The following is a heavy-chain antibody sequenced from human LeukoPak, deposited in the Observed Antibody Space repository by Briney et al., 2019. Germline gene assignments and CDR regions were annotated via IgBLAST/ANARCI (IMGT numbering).Heavy chain of an antibody. Sequence: SETLSLTCTVSGGSIRSYYWSWIRQPPGKGLEGIGYIYYSGSTNYNPSLKSRVTISVDTSKNQFSLKLSSVTAADTAVYYCARYVWGSYPTFEDYWGQGTLVTVSS. J-gene: IGHJ4*02. CDR3: ARYVWGSYPTFEDY. V-gene: IGHV4-59*01. D-gene: IGHD3-16*02. CDR2: IYYSGST. CDR1: GGSIRSYY.